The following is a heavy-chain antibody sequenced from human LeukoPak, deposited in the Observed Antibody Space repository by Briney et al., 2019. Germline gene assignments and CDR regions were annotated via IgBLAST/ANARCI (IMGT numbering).Heavy chain of an antibody. CDR1: GYTFTSYD. J-gene: IGHJ5*02. CDR3: ASGALTRSWFDP. V-gene: IGHV1-8*03. Sequence: ASVKVSCKASGYTFTSYDINWVRQATGQGLEWMGWMNPNSGNTGYAQKFQGRVTITRNTSISTAYMELSSLRSEDTAVYYCASGALTRSWFDPWGQGTLVTVSS. CDR2: MNPNSGNT. D-gene: IGHD3-9*01.